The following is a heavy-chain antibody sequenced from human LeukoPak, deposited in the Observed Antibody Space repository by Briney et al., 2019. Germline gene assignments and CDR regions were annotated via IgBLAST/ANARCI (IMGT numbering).Heavy chain of an antibody. J-gene: IGHJ4*02. CDR3: ARGRYCSSTSCYTYFDY. CDR1: GFTFSSYS. CDR2: ISSSSSYI. Sequence: GGSLRLSCAASGFTFSSYSMNWVRQAPGKGLEWVSSISSSSSYIYYADSVKGRFTISRDNAKNSLYLQMNSLRAEVTAVYYCARGRYCSSTSCYTYFDYWGQGTLVTVSS. D-gene: IGHD2-2*02. V-gene: IGHV3-21*01.